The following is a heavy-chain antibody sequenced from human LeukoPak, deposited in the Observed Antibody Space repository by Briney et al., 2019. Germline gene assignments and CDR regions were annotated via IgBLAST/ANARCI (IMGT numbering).Heavy chain of an antibody. CDR3: ATGPPTVVTRPGGFPAY. D-gene: IGHD4-23*01. CDR1: GYTLTELS. J-gene: IGHJ4*02. CDR2: FDPEDGET. Sequence: ASVTVSCKVSGYTLTELSMHWVRQAPGKGLEWMGGFDPEDGETIYAQKFQGRVTMTEDTSTDTAYMELSSLRSEDTAVYYCATGPPTVVTRPGGFPAYWGQGTLVTVSS. V-gene: IGHV1-24*01.